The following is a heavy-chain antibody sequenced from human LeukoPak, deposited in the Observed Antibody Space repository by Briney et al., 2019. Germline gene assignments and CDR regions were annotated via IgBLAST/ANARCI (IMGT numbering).Heavy chain of an antibody. CDR1: GFTFSTYW. J-gene: IGHJ4*02. D-gene: IGHD1-26*01. CDR2: ISSSGSTI. Sequence: GGSLRLSCAATGFTFSTYWMSWVRQAPGKGLEWVSYISSSGSTIYYADSVKGRFTISRDNAKNSLYLQMNSLRAEDTAVYYCARELKGASNFDYWGQGTLVTVSS. V-gene: IGHV3-48*04. CDR3: ARELKGASNFDY.